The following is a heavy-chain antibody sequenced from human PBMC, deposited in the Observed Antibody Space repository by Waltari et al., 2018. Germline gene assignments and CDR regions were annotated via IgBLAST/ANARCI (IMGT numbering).Heavy chain of an antibody. CDR3: ARSRTMVRGVRGCWFDP. V-gene: IGHV4-34*01. J-gene: IGHJ5*02. CDR2: INHSGST. CDR1: GGSFSGYY. Sequence: QVQLQQWGAGLLKPSATLSITCAVYGGSFSGYYWTCIRQPPGKGLEWIGEINHSGSTNYNPSLKSRVTISVDTSKNQFSLKLSSVTAADTAVYYCARSRTMVRGVRGCWFDPWGQGTLVTVSS. D-gene: IGHD3-10*01.